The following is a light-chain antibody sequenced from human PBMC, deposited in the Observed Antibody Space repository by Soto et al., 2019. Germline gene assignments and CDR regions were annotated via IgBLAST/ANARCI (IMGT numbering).Light chain of an antibody. CDR3: RQSYSSPPT. Sequence: DIQMTQSPSSVSASAGHRVTITCRASQDISSWLAWYQQKPGKAPKLLIYAASSLQSGVPSRFSGSGSGTDFTLTISSLQPEDFATYYCRQSYSSPPTFGQGTKVDIK. CDR1: QDISSW. J-gene: IGKJ1*01. V-gene: IGKV1-12*01. CDR2: AAS.